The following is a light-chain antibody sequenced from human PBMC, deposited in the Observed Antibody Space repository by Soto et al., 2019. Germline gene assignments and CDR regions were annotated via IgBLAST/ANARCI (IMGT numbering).Light chain of an antibody. CDR3: QQRSNWPPT. CDR1: QSVSSSY. Sequence: EIVLTQSPGTLSLSPEERATLSCRASQSVSSSYLAWYQQKPGLAPRLLIYGASSRATGIPARFSGSGSGTDFTLTISSLEPEDFAVYYCQQRSNWPPTFGQGTRLEIK. J-gene: IGKJ5*01. CDR2: GAS. V-gene: IGKV3D-20*02.